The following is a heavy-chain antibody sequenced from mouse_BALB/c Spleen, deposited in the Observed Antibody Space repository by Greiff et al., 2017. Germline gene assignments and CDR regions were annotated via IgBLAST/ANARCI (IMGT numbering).Heavy chain of an antibody. CDR2: IWSGGST. D-gene: IGHD1-1*01. CDR1: GFSLTSYG. V-gene: IGHV2-2*01. CDR3: VRISLYYYGSD. Sequence: VQLVESGPGLVQPSQSLSITCTVSGFSLTSYGVHWVRQSPGKGLEWLGVIWSGGSTDYNAAFISRLSISKDNSKSQVFFKMNSLQTDDTAIYYCVRISLYYYGSDWGQGTLVTVSA. J-gene: IGHJ3*01.